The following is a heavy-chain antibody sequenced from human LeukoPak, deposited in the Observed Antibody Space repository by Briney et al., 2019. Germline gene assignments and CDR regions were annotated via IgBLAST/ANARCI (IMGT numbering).Heavy chain of an antibody. CDR3: ARGSEIAVAGTGYYFDY. V-gene: IGHV4-39*07. D-gene: IGHD6-13*01. CDR1: GGSISSGSDY. J-gene: IGHJ4*02. CDR2: INHSGDT. Sequence: SETLSLTCTVSGGSISSGSDYWGWIRQPPGKGLEWIGEINHSGDTNYNPSLKSRVTISVDTSKNQFSLKLSSVTAADTAVYYCARGSEIAVAGTGYYFDYWGQGTLVTVSS.